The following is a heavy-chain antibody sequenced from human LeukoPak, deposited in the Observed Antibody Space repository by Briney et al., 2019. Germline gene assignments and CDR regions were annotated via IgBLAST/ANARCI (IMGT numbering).Heavy chain of an antibody. J-gene: IGHJ4*02. CDR3: AKGGVEMATISDFDY. CDR1: GFTFDDYA. V-gene: IGHV3-9*01. D-gene: IGHD5-24*01. CDR2: ISWNSGSI. Sequence: GRSLRLSCAASGFTFDDYAMHWVRQARGKGLEWVSGISWNSGSIGYADSVKGRFTISRDNAKNSLYLRMNSLRAEDTALYYCAKGGVEMATISDFDYWGQGTLVTVSS.